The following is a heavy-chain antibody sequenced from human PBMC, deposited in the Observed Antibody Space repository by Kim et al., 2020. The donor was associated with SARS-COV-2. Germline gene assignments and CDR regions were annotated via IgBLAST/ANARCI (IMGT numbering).Heavy chain of an antibody. D-gene: IGHD6-13*01. J-gene: IGHJ4*02. Sequence: GGSLRLSCAASGFTFSSYAMHWVRQAPGKGLEWVAVISYDGSNKYYADSVKGRFTISRDNSKNTLYLQMNSLRAEDTAVYYCARVRDWDSSWYRGGLFDYWGQGTLFTVSS. CDR2: ISYDGSNK. CDR1: GFTFSSYA. V-gene: IGHV3-30-3*01. CDR3: ARVRDWDSSWYRGGLFDY.